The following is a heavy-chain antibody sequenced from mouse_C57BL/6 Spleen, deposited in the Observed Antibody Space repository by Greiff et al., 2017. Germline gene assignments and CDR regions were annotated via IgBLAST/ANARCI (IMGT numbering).Heavy chain of an antibody. J-gene: IGHJ2*01. CDR1: GFTFSSYG. V-gene: IGHV5-6*01. D-gene: IGHD1-1*01. Sequence: EVQGVESGGDLVKPGGSLKLSCAASGFTFSSYGMSWVRQTPDKRLEWVATISSGGSYTYYPDSVKGRFTISRDNAKNTLYLQMSSLKSEDTAMYYCARRGTTVVEEGYFDYWGQGTTLTVSS. CDR2: ISSGGSYT. CDR3: ARRGTTVVEEGYFDY.